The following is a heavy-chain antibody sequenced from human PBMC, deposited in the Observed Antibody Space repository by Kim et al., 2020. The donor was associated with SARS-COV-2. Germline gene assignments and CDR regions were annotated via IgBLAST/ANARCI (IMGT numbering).Heavy chain of an antibody. J-gene: IGHJ4*02. V-gene: IGHV3-9*01. CDR3: AASYGSGSYYIPPYY. CDR1: GFTFDDYA. D-gene: IGHD3-10*01. Sequence: GGSLRLSCAASGFTFDDYAMHWVRQAPGKGLEWVSGISWNSGSIGYADSVKGRFTISRDNAKNSLYLQMNSLRAEDTALYYCAASYGSGSYYIPPYYWGQGTLVTVSS. CDR2: ISWNSGSI.